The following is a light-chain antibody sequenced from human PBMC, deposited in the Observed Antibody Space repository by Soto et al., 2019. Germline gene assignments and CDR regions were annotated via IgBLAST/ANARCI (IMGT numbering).Light chain of an antibody. CDR2: TSN. V-gene: IGLV1-44*01. CDR1: RSNIGSNT. J-gene: IGLJ3*02. Sequence: QSVLTQPPSASGTPGQRVTISCSGSRSNIGSNTVNWYQQLPGTAPKLLIYTSNQRPSGVPDRFSGSKSGTSASLAISGLQSEDEADYYCAACDDSLNGVVFGGGTKVTVL. CDR3: AACDDSLNGVV.